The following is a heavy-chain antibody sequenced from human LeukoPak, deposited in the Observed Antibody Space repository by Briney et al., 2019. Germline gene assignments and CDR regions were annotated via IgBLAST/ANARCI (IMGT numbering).Heavy chain of an antibody. CDR2: IYGGETT. J-gene: IGHJ4*02. CDR1: GFIVTNNY. Sequence: GGSLRLSCAASGFIVTNNYMSWVRQAPGKGLEWVSSIYGGETTEYAGSVKGRFTISRDTSKNTLYLRMNSLRTEDTAVYYCATLYGGQRADGYWGQGTLVTVSS. V-gene: IGHV3-53*01. D-gene: IGHD2-15*01. CDR3: ATLYGGQRADGY.